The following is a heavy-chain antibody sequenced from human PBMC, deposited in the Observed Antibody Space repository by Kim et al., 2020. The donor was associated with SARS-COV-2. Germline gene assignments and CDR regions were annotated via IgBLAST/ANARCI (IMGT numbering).Heavy chain of an antibody. CDR3: AKDGSHSSSPENWFDP. V-gene: IGHV3-23*01. Sequence: GGSLRLSCAASGFTFSSYAMSWVRQAPGKGLEWVSAISGSGGSTYYADSVKGRFTISRDNSKNTLYLQMNSLRAEDTAVYYCAKDGSHSSSPENWFDPWGQGTLVTVSS. D-gene: IGHD6-6*01. CDR2: ISGSGGST. CDR1: GFTFSSYA. J-gene: IGHJ5*02.